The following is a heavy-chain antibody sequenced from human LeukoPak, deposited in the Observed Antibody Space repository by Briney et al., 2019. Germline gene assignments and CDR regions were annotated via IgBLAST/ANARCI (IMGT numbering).Heavy chain of an antibody. CDR2: IKQDGSEK. CDR3: ARGVPTGIDYFDY. V-gene: IGHV3-7*01. D-gene: IGHD1-1*01. J-gene: IGHJ4*02. Sequence: GGSLRLSCVASGFYFGGHAMHWLRQAPGKGLEWVANIKQDGSEKYYVDSVKGRFTVSRDNAKKSLYLQMNSLRAEDTAVYYCARGVPTGIDYFDYWGQGTLVTVSS. CDR1: GFYFGGHA.